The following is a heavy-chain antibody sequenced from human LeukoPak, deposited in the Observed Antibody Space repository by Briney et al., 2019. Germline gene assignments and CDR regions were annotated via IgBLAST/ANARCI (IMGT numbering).Heavy chain of an antibody. CDR1: GGSFSGYY. CDR2: INHSGST. CDR3: ARADSSSWRL. D-gene: IGHD6-13*01. V-gene: IGHV4-34*01. Sequence: SETLSLTCAVYGGSFSGYYWSWIRQPPGKGLEWIGEINHSGSTNYNPSLKSRVTISVDTSQNQFSLKLSSVTAADTAVYYCARADSSSWRLWGQGTLVTVSS. J-gene: IGHJ4*02.